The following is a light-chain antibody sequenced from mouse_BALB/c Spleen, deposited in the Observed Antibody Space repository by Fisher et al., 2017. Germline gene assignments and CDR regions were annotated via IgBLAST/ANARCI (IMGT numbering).Light chain of an antibody. V-gene: IGKV4-53*01. CDR2: GTS. Sequence: DIVMTQTTAIMAASLGQKVTMTCSASSSVSSSYLYWYQQKSETSPKPWIYGTSNLASGVPARFSGSGSGTSYSLTISRMEAEDAATYYCQQWSSYPLTFGAGTKLELK. CDR3: QQWSSYPLT. J-gene: IGKJ5*01. CDR1: SSVSSSY.